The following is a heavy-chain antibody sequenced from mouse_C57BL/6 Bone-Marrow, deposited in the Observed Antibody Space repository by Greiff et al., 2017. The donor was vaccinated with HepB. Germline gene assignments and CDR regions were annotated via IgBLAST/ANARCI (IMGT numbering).Heavy chain of an antibody. J-gene: IGHJ1*03. V-gene: IGHV1-74*01. CDR2: FHPSDSDT. Sequence: VQLQQPGAELVKPGASVKVSCKASGYTFTSYWMHWVKQRPGQGLEWIGRFHPSDSDTNYNQKFKGKATLTVDKSSSTAYMQLSSLTSEDSAVYYCAIHYYGSSYWYFDVWGTGTTVTVSS. D-gene: IGHD1-1*01. CDR3: AIHYYGSSYWYFDV. CDR1: GYTFTSYW.